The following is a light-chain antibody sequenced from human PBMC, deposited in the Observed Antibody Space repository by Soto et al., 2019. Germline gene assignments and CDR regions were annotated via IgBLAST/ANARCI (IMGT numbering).Light chain of an antibody. CDR3: QQRANSPGT. CDR1: QHVYNY. V-gene: IGKV3-11*01. Sequence: IVLTQSPGTLSLSPGERATLSCRASQHVYNYLAWYQQKPGQAPRLLLYDASNRATGIPNRFSGSGSGADFTLNISGLEPEDSAVYYCQQRANSPGTFGQGTKGEVK. CDR2: DAS. J-gene: IGKJ1*01.